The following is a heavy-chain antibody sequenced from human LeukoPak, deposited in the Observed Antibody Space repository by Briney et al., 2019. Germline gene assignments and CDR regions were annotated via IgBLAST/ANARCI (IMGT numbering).Heavy chain of an antibody. J-gene: IGHJ6*04. Sequence: GGSLRLSCAPFGMTFSSYGMHWVRQTPGKGLEWVAIIWYDGSDKYYADSVKGRFTISRDNYKNTLYLQMNSLRGEGTAVYYCARDYGSGMDVWGKGTMVTVSS. CDR1: GMTFSSYG. CDR2: IWYDGSDK. CDR3: ARDYGSGMDV. V-gene: IGHV3-33*01. D-gene: IGHD3-10*01.